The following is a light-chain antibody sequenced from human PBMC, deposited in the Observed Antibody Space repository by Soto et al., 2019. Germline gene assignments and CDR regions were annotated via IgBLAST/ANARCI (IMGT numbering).Light chain of an antibody. V-gene: IGKV1-5*01. CDR2: DAS. J-gene: IGKJ1*01. CDR3: QHYGGLWT. Sequence: DIQMTQSPSTLSASVGDRVTITCRASQSITNRLAWYQQKPGKAPKVLIYDASSLETGVPSRFSGSGSGTEFFLSISSLQPDDFATYWCQHYGGLWTFGQGTKGEIK. CDR1: QSITNR.